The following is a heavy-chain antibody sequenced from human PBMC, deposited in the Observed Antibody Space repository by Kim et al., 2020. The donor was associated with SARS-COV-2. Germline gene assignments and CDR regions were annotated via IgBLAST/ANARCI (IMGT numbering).Heavy chain of an antibody. CDR3: AAGWFDP. CDR1: GGSISSYY. V-gene: IGHV4-59*08. CDR2: IYYSGST. Sequence: SETLSLTCTVSGGSISSYYWSWIRQPPGKGLEWIGYIYYSGSTNYNPSLKSRVTISVDTSKNQFSLKLSSVTAADTAVYYCAAGWFDPWGQGTLVTVSS. J-gene: IGHJ5*02.